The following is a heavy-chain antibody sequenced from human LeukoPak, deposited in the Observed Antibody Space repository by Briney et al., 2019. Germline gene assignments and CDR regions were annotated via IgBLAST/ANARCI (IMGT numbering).Heavy chain of an antibody. CDR2: IYYSGII. CDR3: TKNAGRGRSNDF. CDR1: GDSVSSSY. D-gene: IGHD2-15*01. Sequence: SETLSLTCSVSGDSVSSSYWSRIRQPPGKGLEWIGYIYYSGIINYNPSLKGRVTIALDTSRNQFSLNLNSVSAADTAMYYCTKNAGRGRSNDFWGQGILVTVSS. V-gene: IGHV4-59*02. J-gene: IGHJ4*02.